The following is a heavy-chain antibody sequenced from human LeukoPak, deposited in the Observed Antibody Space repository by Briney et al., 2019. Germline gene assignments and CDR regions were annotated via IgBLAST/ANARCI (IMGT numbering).Heavy chain of an antibody. V-gene: IGHV3-23*01. CDR1: GFTFSSYA. CDR2: ISGSGGST. J-gene: IGHJ4*02. Sequence: GGSLRLSCAASGFTFSSYAMSWVRQAPGKGLEWVSAISGSGGSTYYADSVKGRFTISRDNSKNTLYLQMNSLRAEDTAVYYCAKGRGGYVRGTWYFDYWGQGPLVTVSS. D-gene: IGHD5-12*01. CDR3: AKGRGGYVRGTWYFDY.